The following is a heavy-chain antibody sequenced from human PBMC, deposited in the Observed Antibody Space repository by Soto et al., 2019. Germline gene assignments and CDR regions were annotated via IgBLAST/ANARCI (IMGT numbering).Heavy chain of an antibody. CDR1: GGSIRSYC. D-gene: IGHD3-3*01. CDR2: IYNSGST. CDR3: ARHTIYDFPGP. Sequence: SETLSLTCTVSGGSIRSYCWTWIRQPPGKGLEWIGCIYNSGSTNYNPSLKSRVTISVDTSKNQFPLKLSSVTAADTAVYYCARHTIYDFPGPWGQGTLVTVSS. J-gene: IGHJ4*02. V-gene: IGHV4-59*08.